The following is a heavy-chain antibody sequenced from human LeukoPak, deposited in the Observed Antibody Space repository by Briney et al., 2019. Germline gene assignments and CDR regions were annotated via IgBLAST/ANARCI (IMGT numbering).Heavy chain of an antibody. CDR2: ISYDGSNK. Sequence: GRSLRLSCAASGFTFSSYAMHWVRQAPGKGLEWVAVISYDGSNKYYADSVKGRFTISRDNSKNTLYLQMNSLRAEETAVYYCARMVRGVSAEYYFDYWGQGILVTVSS. J-gene: IGHJ4*02. CDR1: GFTFSSYA. V-gene: IGHV3-30*04. CDR3: ARMVRGVSAEYYFDY. D-gene: IGHD3-10*01.